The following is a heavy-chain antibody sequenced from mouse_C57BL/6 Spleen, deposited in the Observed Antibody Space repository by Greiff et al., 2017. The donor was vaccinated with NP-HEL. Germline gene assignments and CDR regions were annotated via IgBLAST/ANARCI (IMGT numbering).Heavy chain of an antibody. CDR3: ARKCYDEGFDY. CDR1: GFTFSDYG. D-gene: IGHD2-3*01. J-gene: IGHJ2*01. V-gene: IGHV5-17*01. Sequence: DVMLVESGGGLVKPGGSLKLSCAASGFTFSDYGMHWVRQAPEKGLEWVAYISSGSSTIYYADTVKGRFTISRDNAKNTLFLQMTSLRSEDTAMYYCARKCYDEGFDYWGQGTTLTVSS. CDR2: ISSGSSTI.